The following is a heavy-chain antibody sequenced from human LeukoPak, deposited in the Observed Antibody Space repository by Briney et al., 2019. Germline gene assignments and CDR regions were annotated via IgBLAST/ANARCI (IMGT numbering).Heavy chain of an antibody. CDR1: GDGVSSNSAA. V-gene: IGHV6-1*01. Sequence: PSQTLSLTCAISGDGVSSNSAAWSWIRQSPSRGLEWLGRTYYRSDWYSDYAVSVKSRITITPDTSKNQFSLQLNSVTPEDTAVYYCAREGSYFDYWGQGTLVTVSS. J-gene: IGHJ4*02. CDR3: AREGSYFDY. CDR2: TYYRSDWYS.